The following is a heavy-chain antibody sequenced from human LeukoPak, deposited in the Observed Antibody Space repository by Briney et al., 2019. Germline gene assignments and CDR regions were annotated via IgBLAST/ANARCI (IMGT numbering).Heavy chain of an antibody. D-gene: IGHD5-24*01. V-gene: IGHV3-23*01. CDR1: GLSFTNSD. Sequence: GGSLRLTCVASGLSFTNSDMNWVRQAPVKGLEWVSSIRISGGTTYYADSVQGRFTISRDNSKSTLYLQMTSLRAEDTAVYYCAKVTSKLATIRGYLDYWGQGTLVTVSS. J-gene: IGHJ4*02. CDR2: IRISGGTT. CDR3: AKVTSKLATIRGYLDY.